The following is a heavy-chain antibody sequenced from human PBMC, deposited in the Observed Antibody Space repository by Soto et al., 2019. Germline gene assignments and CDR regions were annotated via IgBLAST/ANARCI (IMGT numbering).Heavy chain of an antibody. Sequence: GGSLRLSCAASGFTFSSYAMSWVRQAPGKGLEWVSAISGSGGSTYYADSVKGRFTISRDNSKNTLYLQMKSLRAEETAVYYCAKDLNGQWLGESDAFDIWGQGTMVTVSS. CDR2: ISGSGGST. D-gene: IGHD6-19*01. V-gene: IGHV3-23*01. J-gene: IGHJ3*02. CDR1: GFTFSSYA. CDR3: AKDLNGQWLGESDAFDI.